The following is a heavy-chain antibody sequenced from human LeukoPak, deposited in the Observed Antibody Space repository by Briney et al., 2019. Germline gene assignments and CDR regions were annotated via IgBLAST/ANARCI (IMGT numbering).Heavy chain of an antibody. Sequence: GGSLRLSCAVFGVSLSGTAMHWVRRAPGKGLDGVRVIWGDGSQAQYADSVKGRFTISKDIFKNTLYLRMDSLRVEDTAVYYCATEKNFGGHNYPDFWGQGTLVTVSS. CDR2: IWGDGSQA. J-gene: IGHJ4*02. D-gene: IGHD3-16*01. CDR1: GVSLSGTA. CDR3: ATEKNFGGHNYPDF. V-gene: IGHV3-33*01.